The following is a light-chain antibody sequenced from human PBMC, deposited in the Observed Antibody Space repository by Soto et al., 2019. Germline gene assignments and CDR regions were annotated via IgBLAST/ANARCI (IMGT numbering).Light chain of an antibody. Sequence: EVVLTQSPSTLSVSPWERFTLSFMASQSVGSNLAWFQQKPGQAPRLLMYAASTRPTSIAARFSGSGSGTDFILTITSLQSEDSGVFYCQQYYHWPRTFGQGTKVDIK. CDR2: AAS. V-gene: IGKV3-15*01. J-gene: IGKJ1*01. CDR1: QSVGSN. CDR3: QQYYHWPRT.